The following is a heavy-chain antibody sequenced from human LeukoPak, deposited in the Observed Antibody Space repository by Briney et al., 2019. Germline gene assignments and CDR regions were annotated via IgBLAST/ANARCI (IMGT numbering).Heavy chain of an antibody. Sequence: RSLRLSCAASGFTFSSYGMHWVRQAPGKGLEWVAVISYDGSNKYYADSVKGRFTISRDNSKNTLYLQMNSLRAEDTAVYYCAKDLVLRYFDWAFDYWGQGTLVTVSS. V-gene: IGHV3-30*18. J-gene: IGHJ4*02. D-gene: IGHD3-9*01. CDR1: GFTFSSYG. CDR2: ISYDGSNK. CDR3: AKDLVLRYFDWAFDY.